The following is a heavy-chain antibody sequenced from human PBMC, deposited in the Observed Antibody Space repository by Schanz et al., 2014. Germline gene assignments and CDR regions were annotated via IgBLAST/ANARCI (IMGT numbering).Heavy chain of an antibody. CDR2: TNGDGTNA. CDR1: GFTLSSYW. CDR3: ARPRFDYGEVDY. J-gene: IGHJ4*02. Sequence: VQLVESGGGAVRPGGSLRLSCAASGFTLSSYWMHWVRQVPGKGLEWVSCTNGDGTNAKYADSVKGRFTISRDRFQNTLYLRMSSLRAEDTAVYYCARPRFDYGEVDYWGQGTLVTVSS. V-gene: IGHV3-74*01. D-gene: IGHD4-17*01.